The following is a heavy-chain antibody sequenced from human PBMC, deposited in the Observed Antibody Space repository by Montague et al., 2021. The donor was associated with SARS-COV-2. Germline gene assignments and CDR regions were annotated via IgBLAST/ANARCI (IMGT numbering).Heavy chain of an antibody. J-gene: IGHJ4*02. CDR1: GYSITNGYY. Sequence: SETLSLTCTASGYSITNGYYWTWIRQPPGKGLEWIGMIYHSGDSYYNPSLKSRVTISVDTSKNQFSLRLSDVSAADTALYYCARVPDPMRFHSDASEYYSYFDSGGQGALVTVSS. D-gene: IGHD2/OR15-2a*01. V-gene: IGHV4-38-2*02. CDR3: ARVPDPMRFHSDASEYYSYFDS. CDR2: IYHSGDS.